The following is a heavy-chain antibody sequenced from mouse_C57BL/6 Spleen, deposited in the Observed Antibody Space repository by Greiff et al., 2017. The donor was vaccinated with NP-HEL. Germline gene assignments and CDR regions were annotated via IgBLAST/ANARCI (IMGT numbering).Heavy chain of an antibody. Sequence: EVQLVESGGGLVKPGGSLKLSCAASGFTFSDYGMHWVRQAPEKGLEWVAYISSGSSTIYYADTVKGRFTISRDNAKNTLFLQMTSLRSEDTAMYYCARWDSNYGGAMDYWGQGTSVTVSS. CDR3: ARWDSNYGGAMDY. J-gene: IGHJ4*01. V-gene: IGHV5-17*01. CDR1: GFTFSDYG. D-gene: IGHD2-5*01. CDR2: ISSGSSTI.